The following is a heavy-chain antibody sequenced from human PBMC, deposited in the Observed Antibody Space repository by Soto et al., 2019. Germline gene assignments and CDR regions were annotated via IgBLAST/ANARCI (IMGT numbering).Heavy chain of an antibody. CDR2: IIPIFGTA. J-gene: IGHJ6*02. CDR1: GGTFSSYA. D-gene: IGHD2-2*01. V-gene: IGHV1-69*13. CDR3: ARGYCSSTSCHATYYYYGMDV. Sequence: SVKVSCKASGGTFSSYAISWVRQAPGQGLEWMGGIIPIFGTANYAQKFQGRVTITADESTSTAYMELSSLRSEDTAVYYCARGYCSSTSCHATYYYYGMDVWRQGTTVTVAS.